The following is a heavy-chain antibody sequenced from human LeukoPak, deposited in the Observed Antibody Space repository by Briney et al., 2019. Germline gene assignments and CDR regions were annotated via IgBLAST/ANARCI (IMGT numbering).Heavy chain of an antibody. CDR1: GFTFSDYY. J-gene: IGHJ4*02. V-gene: IGHV3-11*01. CDR3: AKDNYYDSSGCLAD. D-gene: IGHD3-22*01. CDR2: ISSSGSTI. Sequence: PGGSLRLSCTASGFTFSDYYMSWIRQAPGKGLEWVSYISSSGSTIYYADSVKGRFTISRDNAKNSLYLQMNSLRAEDTALYYCAKDNYYDSSGCLADWGQGTLVTVSS.